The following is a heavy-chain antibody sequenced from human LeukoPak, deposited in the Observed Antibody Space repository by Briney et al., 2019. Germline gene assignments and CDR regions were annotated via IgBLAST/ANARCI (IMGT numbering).Heavy chain of an antibody. J-gene: IGHJ4*02. CDR1: GFPFSSYA. D-gene: IGHD2-15*01. CDR3: AKEGYCSGGSCYSYFDY. Sequence: GGSLRLSCAASGFPFSSYAMIWVREAPGRGLEWVSAISGSGGSTSYADSVKGRFTISRDNSKNTLFLQMNSLRAEDTAVYYCAKEGYCSGGSCYSYFDYWGQGTLVTVSS. CDR2: ISGSGGST. V-gene: IGHV3-23*01.